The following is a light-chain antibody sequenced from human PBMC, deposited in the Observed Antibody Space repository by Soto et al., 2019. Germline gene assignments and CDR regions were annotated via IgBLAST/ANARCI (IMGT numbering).Light chain of an antibody. J-gene: IGKJ1*01. V-gene: IGKV1-39*01. CDR1: HDIGNF. Sequence: DIQMTQYPASLSAAVGDTITITCRASHDIGNFLNWYQHKPGRAPKLLISAASALQGGVPSRFSGQGSATVCTLIITGLQREDFATYFCQQTFSTLWTFGPGTTVE. CDR2: AAS. CDR3: QQTFSTLWT.